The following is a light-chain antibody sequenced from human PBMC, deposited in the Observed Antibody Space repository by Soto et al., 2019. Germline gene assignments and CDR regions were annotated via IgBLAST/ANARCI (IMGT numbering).Light chain of an antibody. CDR1: GSNIGGNT. CDR3: AAWDDSLNGVV. J-gene: IGLJ2*01. CDR2: GNN. V-gene: IGLV1-44*01. Sequence: QSVLTQPPSASGTPGQRVTISCSGSGSNIGGNTVNWYQKFPGTAPKLLIYGNNQRPSGVPDRFSGSKSGTSASLAISGLQSEDEVDYYCAAWDDSLNGVVFGGGTKLTVL.